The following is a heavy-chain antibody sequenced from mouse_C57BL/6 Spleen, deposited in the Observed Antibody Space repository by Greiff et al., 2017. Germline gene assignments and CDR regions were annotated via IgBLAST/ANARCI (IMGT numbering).Heavy chain of an antibody. CDR1: GYTFTSYG. D-gene: IGHD2-3*01. V-gene: IGHV1-81*01. CDR3: ARGDDGYWGAY. J-gene: IGHJ3*01. CDR2: IYPRSGNT. Sequence: VQLVESGAELARPGASVKLSCKASGYTFTSYGISWVKQRTGQGLEWIGEIYPRSGNTYYNEKFKGKATLTADKSSSTAYMELRSLTSEDSAVYFCARGDDGYWGAYWGQGTLVTVSA.